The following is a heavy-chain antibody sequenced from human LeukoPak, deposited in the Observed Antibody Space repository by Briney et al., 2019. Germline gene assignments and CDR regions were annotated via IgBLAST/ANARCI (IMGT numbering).Heavy chain of an antibody. CDR3: ARPNRHGYNLDS. Sequence: ASVKVSCKASGYTFTSYDINWVRQATGQGLEWMGWMNPNSGNTGYAQKFQGRVTITRNTSISTVYMELSSLRSEDTAVYYCARPNRHGYNLDSWGQGTLVTVSS. CDR2: MNPNSGNT. J-gene: IGHJ4*02. CDR1: GYTFTSYD. D-gene: IGHD5-24*01. V-gene: IGHV1-8*03.